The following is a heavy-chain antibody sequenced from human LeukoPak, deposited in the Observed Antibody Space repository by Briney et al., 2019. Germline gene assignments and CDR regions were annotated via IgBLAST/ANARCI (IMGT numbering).Heavy chain of an antibody. J-gene: IGHJ4*02. Sequence: PSETLSLTCTVSGGSISSSSYYWGWIRQPPGKGLEWIGSIYYSGSTYYNPSLKSRVTISVDTSKNQFSLKLSSVTAADTAVYYCARGPGLEMGATTYWGQGTLVTVSS. D-gene: IGHD1-26*01. CDR3: ARGPGLEMGATTY. V-gene: IGHV4-39*01. CDR2: IYYSGST. CDR1: GGSISSSSYY.